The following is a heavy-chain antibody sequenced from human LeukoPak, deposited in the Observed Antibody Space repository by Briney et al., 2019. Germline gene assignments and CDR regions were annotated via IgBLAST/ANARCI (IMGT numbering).Heavy chain of an antibody. J-gene: IGHJ4*02. Sequence: GRSLRLSCAASGFTFSSYAMSWVRQAPGKGLEWVSAISGSGGSTYYADSVKGRFTISRDNSKNTLYLQMNSLRAEDTAVYYCAKSVHMVRGVIISGLPEYWGQGTLVTVSS. CDR1: GFTFSSYA. D-gene: IGHD3-10*01. CDR2: ISGSGGST. CDR3: AKSVHMVRGVIISGLPEY. V-gene: IGHV3-23*01.